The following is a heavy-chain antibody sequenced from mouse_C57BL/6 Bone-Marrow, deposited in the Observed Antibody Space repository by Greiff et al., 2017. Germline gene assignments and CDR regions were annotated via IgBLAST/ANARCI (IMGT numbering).Heavy chain of an antibody. CDR1: GFSLTSYG. J-gene: IGHJ4*01. D-gene: IGHD1-1*01. CDR3: AKPHYYYGSSYDYAMDY. CDR2: IWRGGST. Sequence: VKLMESGPGLVQPSPSLSITCTVSGFSLTSYGVHWVRQSPGKGLEWLGVIWRGGSTDYNAAFMSRLSITKDNSKSQVFFKMNSLQADDTAIYYCAKPHYYYGSSYDYAMDYWGQGTSVTVSS. V-gene: IGHV2-5*01.